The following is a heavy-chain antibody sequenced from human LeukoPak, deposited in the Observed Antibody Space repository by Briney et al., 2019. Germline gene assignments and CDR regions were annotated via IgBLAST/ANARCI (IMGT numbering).Heavy chain of an antibody. V-gene: IGHV3-30*03. CDR1: GCTFTSYG. J-gene: IGHJ4*02. CDR3: ARDLSPVVRASPMGY. Sequence: GTSLRLSCAASGCTFTSYGMHWVRQAPGKGLEWVALITYDGYYKYYSDSVKGRFTISSDTSKNTLYLQMNSLRAEDTAVYYCARDLSPVVRASPMGYWGQGTLVTVSS. D-gene: IGHD3-10*01. CDR2: ITYDGYYK.